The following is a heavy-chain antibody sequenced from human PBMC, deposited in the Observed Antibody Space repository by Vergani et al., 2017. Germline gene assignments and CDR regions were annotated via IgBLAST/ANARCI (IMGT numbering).Heavy chain of an antibody. Sequence: QVQLQESGPGLVKPSETLSLTCTVSNDSVSNTFYYWGWIRQTPGKGLEWIGSIYYSGSTYYNPSLESRVTMSVDTSKSQFSLKLSSVTAADTAVYFCARDTAVADDVFDLWGQGTLVSVSA. J-gene: IGHJ3*01. CDR2: IYYSGST. CDR3: ARDTAVADDVFDL. D-gene: IGHD6-19*01. CDR1: NDSVSNTFYY. V-gene: IGHV4-39*02.